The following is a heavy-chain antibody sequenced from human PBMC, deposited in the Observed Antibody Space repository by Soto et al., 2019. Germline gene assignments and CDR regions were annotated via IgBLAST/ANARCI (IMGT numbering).Heavy chain of an antibody. CDR1: GYTFIGYY. CDR3: GRDGVGATPLGWFDP. D-gene: IGHD1-26*01. J-gene: IGHJ5*02. V-gene: IGHV1-2*06. Sequence: QVQLVQSGAEVKKPGASVKVSCKASGYTFIGYYIHWVRQAPGQRLEWMGRINPRSGDTTYAQKFQGRLTMTRDTSISTAYMELSSLRSDDTAVYYCGRDGVGATPLGWFDPWGQGSLVTVSS. CDR2: INPRSGDT.